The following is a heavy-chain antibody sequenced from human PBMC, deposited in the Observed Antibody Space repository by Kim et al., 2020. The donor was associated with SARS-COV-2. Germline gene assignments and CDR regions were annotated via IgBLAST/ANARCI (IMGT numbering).Heavy chain of an antibody. J-gene: IGHJ4*02. CDR3: AREGSGYI. D-gene: IGHD5-12*01. CDR2: IYFTGTT. CDR1: SGSISGYY. Sequence: SETLSLTCTVSSGSISGYYWSWIRQPPGKGLEWIGYIYFTGTTNYNPSLKSRVTISVDTYKNQFSLKLSSVTAADTAAYYCAREGSGYIWGQGTLVTVSS. V-gene: IGHV4-59*01.